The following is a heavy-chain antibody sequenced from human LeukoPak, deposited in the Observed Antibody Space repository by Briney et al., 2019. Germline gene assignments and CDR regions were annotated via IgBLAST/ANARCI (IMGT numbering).Heavy chain of an antibody. V-gene: IGHV4-39*02. D-gene: IGHD3-10*01. Sequence: SETLSLTCTVSGGSISSSSYYWGWIRQPPGKGLEWIGSIYYSGSTYYNPSLKSRVTISVDTSKNQFSLKLSSVTAADTAVYYCARDGLLWFGESAIDYWGQGTLVTVSS. CDR1: GGSISSSSYY. CDR3: ARDGLLWFGESAIDY. CDR2: IYYSGST. J-gene: IGHJ4*02.